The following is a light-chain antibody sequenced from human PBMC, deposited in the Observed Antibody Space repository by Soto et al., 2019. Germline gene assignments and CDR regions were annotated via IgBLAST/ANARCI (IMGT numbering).Light chain of an antibody. CDR1: NGDVGSYDL. CDR3: CSYAGSNSLI. V-gene: IGLV2-23*02. Sequence: QSALTQPVSVSGSPGQSITISCTGTNGDVGSYDLVSWYQRYPGEAPKLIIYEVNKRPSGISNRFSGSKSGNTASLTISGLQAEDEAEYDCCSYAGSNSLIFGGGTKLTVL. CDR2: EVN. J-gene: IGLJ2*01.